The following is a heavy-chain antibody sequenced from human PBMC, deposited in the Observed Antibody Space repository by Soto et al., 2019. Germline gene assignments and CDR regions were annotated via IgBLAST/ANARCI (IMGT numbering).Heavy chain of an antibody. D-gene: IGHD6-13*01. J-gene: IGHJ5*02. CDR2: IYYSGST. CDR1: GGSIGRGGYY. CDR3: ARGAHYSSPFRWFDP. Sequence: SETLSLTCTVSGGSIGRGGYYWSGIRQHPGKGLEWIGYIYYSGSTYYNPSLKSRVTISVDTSKNQFSLKLSSVTAADTAVYYCARGAHYSSPFRWFDPWGQGTLVTVSS. V-gene: IGHV4-31*03.